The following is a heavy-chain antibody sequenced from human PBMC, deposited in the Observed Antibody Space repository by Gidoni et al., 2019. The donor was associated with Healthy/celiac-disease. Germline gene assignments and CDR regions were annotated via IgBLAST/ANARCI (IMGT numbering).Heavy chain of an antibody. J-gene: IGHJ5*02. D-gene: IGHD6-13*01. Sequence: QVQLQQWGAGLLKPSETLSLTCAVYGGSFSGYYWSWIRQPPGKGLEWIVEINHSGSTNYTPSLKSRVTISVDTSKNQFSLKLSSVTAADTAVYYFARGHSSSWLPKGWFDPWGQGTLVTVSS. CDR2: INHSGST. CDR3: ARGHSSSWLPKGWFDP. CDR1: GGSFSGYY. V-gene: IGHV4-34*01.